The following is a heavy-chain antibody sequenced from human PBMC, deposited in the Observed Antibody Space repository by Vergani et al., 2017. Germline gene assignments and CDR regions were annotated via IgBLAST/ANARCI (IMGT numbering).Heavy chain of an antibody. CDR2: IYPGNSET. Sequence: EVQLEQSGAAVKKPGESLEISCKGSGYSFSRNWIAWVLERPGQGLEWMGMIYPGNSETRNNPSFRGQVTMSVDKCISTAYLQWSSLKASDSAMYYCARVYCRGMSCAGTDYFYHIDVWGKGTTVTVS. CDR3: ARVYCRGMSCAGTDYFYHIDV. D-gene: IGHD3/OR15-3a*01. CDR1: GYSFSRNW. V-gene: IGHV5-51*03. J-gene: IGHJ6*03.